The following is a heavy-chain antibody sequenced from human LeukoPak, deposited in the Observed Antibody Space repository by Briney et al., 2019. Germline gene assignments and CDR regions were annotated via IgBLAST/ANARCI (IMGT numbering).Heavy chain of an antibody. CDR2: INQDGNEI. Sequence: GGPVRLFCAASGFTYSKYWMRWVRGAPGKGREGVANINQDGNEIYYVDSVKGRFTISRDTAKDSLYLQMNSLRAEDTAVYYCARGRGHSGYDLYDYWGQGTLVTVSS. CDR3: ARGRGHSGYDLYDY. J-gene: IGHJ4*02. D-gene: IGHD5-12*01. CDR1: GFTYSKYW. V-gene: IGHV3-7*01.